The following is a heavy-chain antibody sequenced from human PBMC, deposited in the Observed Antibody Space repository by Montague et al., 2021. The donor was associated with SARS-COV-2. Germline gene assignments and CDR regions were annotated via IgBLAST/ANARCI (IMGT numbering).Heavy chain of an antibody. CDR1: GGSISSSSYY. CDR3: ATHRQHHNS. Sequence: SETLSLTCTVSGGSISSSSYYWGWIRQPPGKGLEWIGSIYYSGSTYYNPSLKSRVSISVDTSKNQFSLKLIAVTAADTAVYFCATHRQHHNSWGQGAMVAVSS. D-gene: IGHD6-13*01. CDR2: IYYSGST. J-gene: IGHJ4*02. V-gene: IGHV4-39*01.